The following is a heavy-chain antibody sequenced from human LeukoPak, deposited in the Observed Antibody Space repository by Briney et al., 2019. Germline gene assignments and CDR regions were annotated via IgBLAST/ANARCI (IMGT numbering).Heavy chain of an antibody. J-gene: IGHJ4*02. CDR3: AKYDFWSGYSFDY. CDR2: IEQQEGDEK. V-gene: IGHV3-7*01. CDR1: GFTFSSKW. D-gene: IGHD3-3*01. Sequence: GGCLRLSCAASGFTFSSKWMSWVRQAPGKGLEWGANIEQQEGDEKYYADSGMGRFTISRDNANNSLYLQMNSLRAEDAAVYYCAKYDFWSGYSFDYWGQGTLVTVSS.